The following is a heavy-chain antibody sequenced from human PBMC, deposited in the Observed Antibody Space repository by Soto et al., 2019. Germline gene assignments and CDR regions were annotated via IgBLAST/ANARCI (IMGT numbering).Heavy chain of an antibody. D-gene: IGHD5-18*01. J-gene: IGHJ4*02. CDR3: ARVPRGYSYGPLDY. Sequence: SETLSLTCTVSGGSISSYYWSWIRQPPGKGLKWIGYIYYSGSTNYNPALKSRVTISVDTSKNQFSLKLSSVTAVDTAVYYCARVPRGYSYGPLDYWGQETLVTVSS. CDR1: GGSISSYY. CDR2: IYYSGST. V-gene: IGHV4-59*01.